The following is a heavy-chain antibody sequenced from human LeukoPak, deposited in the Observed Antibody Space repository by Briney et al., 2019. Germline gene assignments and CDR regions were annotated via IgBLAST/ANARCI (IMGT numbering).Heavy chain of an antibody. Sequence: GGSLRLSCAASGFTFDDYAMHWVRQAPGKGLEWVSGISWNSGSIGYADSVKGRFNISRDNAKNSLYLQVNSLRAEHTALFYCQEVAVVGTGFDYWGQGPLVTVST. CDR3: QEVAVVGTGFDY. J-gene: IGHJ4*02. V-gene: IGHV3-9*01. CDR2: ISWNSGSI. D-gene: IGHD2-2*01. CDR1: GFTFDDYA.